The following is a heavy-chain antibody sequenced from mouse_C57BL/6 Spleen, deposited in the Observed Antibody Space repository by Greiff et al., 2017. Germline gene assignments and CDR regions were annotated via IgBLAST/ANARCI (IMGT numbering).Heavy chain of an antibody. CDR3: ARRGVGGPYWYFDV. CDR1: GYTFTSYG. Sequence: QVQLQQSGAELARPGASVKLSCKASGYTFTSYGISWVKQRTGQGLEWIGEIYPRSGNTYYNEKFKGKATLTADKTSSTAYMGLRSLTSEDSAVYFCARRGVGGPYWYFDVWGAGTTVTVSS. V-gene: IGHV1-81*01. CDR2: IYPRSGNT. D-gene: IGHD1-1*01. J-gene: IGHJ1*01.